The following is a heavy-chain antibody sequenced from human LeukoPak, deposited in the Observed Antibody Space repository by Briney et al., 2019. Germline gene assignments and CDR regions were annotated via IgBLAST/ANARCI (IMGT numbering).Heavy chain of an antibody. J-gene: IGHJ4*02. CDR2: FYYSGST. Sequence: SETLPLTCTVSGGPISSSSYYWGWIRQPPGKGLEWIGSFYYSGSTYYNPSLKSRVTISVDTSKNQFSLKLTSVTAADTAVYYCARGLGATTALASDYWGQGTLVTVSS. V-gene: IGHV4-39*01. CDR1: GGPISSSSYY. CDR3: ARGLGATTALASDY. D-gene: IGHD1-26*01.